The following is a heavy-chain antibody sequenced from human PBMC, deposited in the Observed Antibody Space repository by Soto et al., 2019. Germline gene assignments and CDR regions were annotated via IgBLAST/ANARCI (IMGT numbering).Heavy chain of an antibody. V-gene: IGHV3-48*02. D-gene: IGHD3-22*01. J-gene: IGHJ1*01. CDR3: ASRGYYDSSGYKYFQH. Sequence: GGSLRFACAASGFTFGSYSMNWVRQAPGKGLEWVSYISSSSSTIYYADSVKGRFTISRDNAKNSLYLQMNSLRDEDTAVSYCASRGYYDSSGYKYFQHWGQGTLVTVSS. CDR1: GFTFGSYS. CDR2: ISSSSSTI.